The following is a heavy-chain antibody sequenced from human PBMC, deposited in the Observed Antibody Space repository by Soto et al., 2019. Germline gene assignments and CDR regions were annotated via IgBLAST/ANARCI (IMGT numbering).Heavy chain of an antibody. D-gene: IGHD2-21*01. CDR3: ASGLLGNYYGMDV. CDR2: MNPNSGNT. Sequence: ASVKVSCKASGGTFSSYAISWVRQSPVQGLEWMGWMNPNSGNTGYAQKFQGRVTMTRNTSISTAYMELSSLRSEDTAVYYCASGLLGNYYGMDVWGQGTTVTVS. V-gene: IGHV1-8*02. CDR1: GGTFSSYA. J-gene: IGHJ6*02.